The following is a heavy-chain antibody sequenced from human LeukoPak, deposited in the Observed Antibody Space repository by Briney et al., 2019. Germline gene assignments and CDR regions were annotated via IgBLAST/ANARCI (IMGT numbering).Heavy chain of an antibody. CDR3: ARGLSPPTTVTTDY. Sequence: NPSQTLSLTCTVSGGSISSGDYYWSWIRQPPGKGLEWIGYIYYSGSTYYNPSLKSRVTISVDTSKNQFSLKLSSVTAADMAVYYCARGLSPPTTVTTDYWGQGTLVTVSS. D-gene: IGHD4-17*01. CDR1: GGSISSGDYY. V-gene: IGHV4-30-4*08. CDR2: IYYSGST. J-gene: IGHJ4*02.